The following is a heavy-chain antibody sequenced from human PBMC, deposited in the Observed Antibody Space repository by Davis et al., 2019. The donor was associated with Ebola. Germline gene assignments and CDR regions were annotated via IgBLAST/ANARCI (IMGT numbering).Heavy chain of an antibody. D-gene: IGHD2-15*01. CDR2: ISAYNGNT. Sequence: AASVKVSCKASGYTFTSYGISWVRQAPGQGLEWMGWISAYNGNTNYAQKLQGRVTMTTDTSTSTAYMELRSLRSDDTAVYYCARMGYCSGGSCYFSDYYYYGMDVWGQGTTVTVSS. V-gene: IGHV1-18*01. J-gene: IGHJ6*02. CDR3: ARMGYCSGGSCYFSDYYYYGMDV. CDR1: GYTFTSYG.